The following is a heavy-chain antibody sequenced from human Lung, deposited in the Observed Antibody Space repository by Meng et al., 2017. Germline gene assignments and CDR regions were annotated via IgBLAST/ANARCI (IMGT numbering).Heavy chain of an antibody. Sequence: QVQLQWFGPGLFEPAETPSLTCVGSGGSFSDYYWSWIRQTPGKGLEWIGEINHSGSTNYNPSLESRATISVDTSQHNLSLKLSSVTAADSAVYFCARGPTTMAHYFDYWGQGTLVTVSS. D-gene: IGHD4-11*01. J-gene: IGHJ4*02. V-gene: IGHV4-34*01. CDR3: ARGPTTMAHYFDY. CDR2: INHSGST. CDR1: GGSFSDYY.